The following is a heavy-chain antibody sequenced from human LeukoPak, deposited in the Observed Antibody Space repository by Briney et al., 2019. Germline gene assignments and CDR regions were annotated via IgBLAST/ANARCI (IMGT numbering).Heavy chain of an antibody. Sequence: PGRSLRLSCAASEVTFKNYGMHWVRQAPVKGLEWVAFLSSDGGIKYYADSVKGRFTISRDNSKNTLFVQMNSLRVEDTAVYYCAKDGDCNNGVCHPNYLHDWGQGTLVTVSS. CDR1: EVTFKNYG. D-gene: IGHD2-8*01. CDR3: AKDGDCNNGVCHPNYLHD. V-gene: IGHV3-30*18. CDR2: LSSDGGIK. J-gene: IGHJ4*02.